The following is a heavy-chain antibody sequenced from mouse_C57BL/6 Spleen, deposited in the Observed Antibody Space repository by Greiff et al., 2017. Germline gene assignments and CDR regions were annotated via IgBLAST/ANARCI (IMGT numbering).Heavy chain of an antibody. D-gene: IGHD2-1*01. V-gene: IGHV5-4*03. CDR2: ISDGGSYT. CDR3: ARGRGDPSYGNYDWYFDV. J-gene: IGHJ1*03. CDR1: GFTFSSYA. Sequence: DVMLVESGGGLVKPGGSLKLSCAASGFTFSSYAMSWVRQTPEKRLEWVATISDGGSYTYYPHNVKGRFTISRDNAKNNLYLQMGHLKSEDTAMYYCARGRGDPSYGNYDWYFDVWGTGTTVTVSS.